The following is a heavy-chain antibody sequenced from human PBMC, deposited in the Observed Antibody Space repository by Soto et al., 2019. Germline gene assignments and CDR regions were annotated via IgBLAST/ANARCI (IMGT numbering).Heavy chain of an antibody. D-gene: IGHD4-17*01. Sequence: EVQLVESGGGLVQPGGSLRLSCAVSGFTVSSNYMSWVRQAPGKGLEWVSVIYSGGSTYYADSVKGRFTISRDNSQNTLYLQMNSLRAEDMAVYYCAREGIRSPLYYWGQGTLVTVSS. J-gene: IGHJ4*02. CDR1: GFTVSSNY. V-gene: IGHV3-66*01. CDR3: AREGIRSPLYY. CDR2: IYSGGST.